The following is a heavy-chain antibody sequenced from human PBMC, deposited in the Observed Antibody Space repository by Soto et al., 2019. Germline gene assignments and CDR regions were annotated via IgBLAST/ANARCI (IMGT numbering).Heavy chain of an antibody. CDR3: ARVEIVEWVGYYYYGMDV. D-gene: IGHD3-3*01. J-gene: IGHJ6*02. V-gene: IGHV1-3*01. CDR2: INAGNGNT. CDR1: GYTFTSYA. Sequence: ASVKVSCKASGYTFTSYAMHWVRQAPGQRLEWMGWINAGNGNTKYSQKFQGRVTMTRDTSISTAYMELSRLRSDDTAVYYCARVEIVEWVGYYYYGMDVWGQGTTVTVSS.